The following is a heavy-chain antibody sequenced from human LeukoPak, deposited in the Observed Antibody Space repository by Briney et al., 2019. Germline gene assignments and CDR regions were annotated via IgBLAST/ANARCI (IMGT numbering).Heavy chain of an antibody. J-gene: IGHJ6*03. D-gene: IGHD1-1*01. CDR3: ARVAQGASTENYYYYYMDV. CDR2: IKQDGSEK. CDR1: GFTFTTYW. V-gene: IGHV3-7*01. Sequence: SGGSLRLSCAASGFTFTTYWMSWVRQTPGKGLEWLANIKQDGSEKYYVDSVEGRFTVSRDNAKNSLYLQMSSLRAEDTAVYYCARVAQGASTENYYYYYMDVWGKGTTVTVSS.